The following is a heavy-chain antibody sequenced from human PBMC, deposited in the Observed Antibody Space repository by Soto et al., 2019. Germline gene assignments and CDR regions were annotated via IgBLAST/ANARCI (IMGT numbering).Heavy chain of an antibody. CDR1: GFTFDDYA. CDR3: AKDAKDVVVIPAAIPVGDYYHYMDV. J-gene: IGHJ6*03. Sequence: EVQLVESGGGLVQPGRSLRLSCAASGFTFDDYAMHWVRQAPAKGLEWVSGITWNSGNIDYADSVRGRFTISRDNAKNSLYLQMTSLRVEDTALYYCAKDAKDVVVIPAAIPVGDYYHYMDVWGKGTTVTVSS. V-gene: IGHV3-9*01. CDR2: ITWNSGNI. D-gene: IGHD2-2*01.